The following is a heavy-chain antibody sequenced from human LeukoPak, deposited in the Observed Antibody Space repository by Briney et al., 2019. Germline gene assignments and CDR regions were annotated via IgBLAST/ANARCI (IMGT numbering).Heavy chain of an antibody. V-gene: IGHV3-7*01. CDR2: IKQDGSEK. CDR1: GFTFNSYW. J-gene: IGHJ3*02. Sequence: GGSLRLSCAASGFTFNSYWMSWVRQAPGKGLEWVANIKQDGSEKYYVDSVKGRFTISRDNAKNSLYLQMNSLRAEDTAVYYCARVARAVGLESRITMIRVAAFDIWGQGTMVTVSS. D-gene: IGHD3-10*01. CDR3: ARVARAVGLESRITMIRVAAFDI.